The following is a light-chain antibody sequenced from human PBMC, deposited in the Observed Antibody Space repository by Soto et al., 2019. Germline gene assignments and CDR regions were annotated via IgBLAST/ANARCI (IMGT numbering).Light chain of an antibody. J-gene: IGLJ3*02. CDR1: SGDVGTYNY. V-gene: IGLV2-14*01. Sequence: QSALTQPASVSGSPGQSITISCTGTSGDVGTYNYVSWYQQHPGKAPKLMIYEVSNRPSGISTRFSGSKSGNTASLTISGVQPEDEAVYYCCSYTGGDTHWVFGGGTKLTVL. CDR2: EVS. CDR3: CSYTGGDTHWV.